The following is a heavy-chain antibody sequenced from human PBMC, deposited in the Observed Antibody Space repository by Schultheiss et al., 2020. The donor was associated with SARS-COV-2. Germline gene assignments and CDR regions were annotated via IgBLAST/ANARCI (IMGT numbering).Heavy chain of an antibody. J-gene: IGHJ4*02. CDR1: GYTFTSYA. CDR2: SNAGNGNT. D-gene: IGHD3-10*01. V-gene: IGHV1-3*02. CDR3: ATDGDYYGSGSLTREI. Sequence: ASVKVSCKASGYTFTSYAMHWVRQAPGQRLEWMGWSNAGNGNTKYSQEFQGRVTITRDTSASTAYMELSSLRSEDMAVYYCATDGDYYGSGSLTREIWGQGTLVTVSS.